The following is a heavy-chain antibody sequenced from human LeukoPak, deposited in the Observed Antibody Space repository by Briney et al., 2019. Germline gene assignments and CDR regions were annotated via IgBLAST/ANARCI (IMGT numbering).Heavy chain of an antibody. Sequence: GASVKLSCKASGYSFSDYALNWVRQAPGQGLEWMGWINSNTGKPRYAQGFPGRFVFSWDKSVNTAYLQISSVKTEDTAVYYCARGPDITVFGVHFDFWGQGTLVTVSS. V-gene: IGHV7-4-1*02. J-gene: IGHJ4*02. CDR3: ARGPDITVFGVHFDF. D-gene: IGHD3-3*01. CDR1: GYSFSDYA. CDR2: INSNTGKP.